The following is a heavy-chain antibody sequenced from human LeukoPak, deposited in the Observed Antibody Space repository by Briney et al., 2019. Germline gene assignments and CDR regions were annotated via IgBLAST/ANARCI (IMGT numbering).Heavy chain of an antibody. Sequence: PSETLSLTCAVSGGSISSSNWWSWVRQPPGKGLEWIGEIYHSGSTNYNPSLKSRVTISVDKSKNQFSLKLSSVTAADMAVYYCARDLPDFWSGYYTYYYYGMDVWGQGTTVTVSS. CDR1: GGSISSSNW. CDR2: IYHSGST. D-gene: IGHD3-3*01. J-gene: IGHJ6*02. CDR3: ARDLPDFWSGYYTYYYYGMDV. V-gene: IGHV4-4*02.